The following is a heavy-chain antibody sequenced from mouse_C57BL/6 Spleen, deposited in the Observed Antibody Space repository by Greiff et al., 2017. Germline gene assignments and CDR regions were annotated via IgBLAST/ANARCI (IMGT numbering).Heavy chain of an antibody. Sequence: VQLQQSGPELVKPGASVKMSCKASGYTFTDYNMHWVKQSHGKSLEWIGYINPNNGGTSYNQKFKGKATLTVNKSSSTAYMELRSLTSEDSAVYYCARSNYGSSSYYFDYWGQGTTLTVSS. CDR3: ARSNYGSSSYYFDY. J-gene: IGHJ2*01. CDR2: INPNNGGT. V-gene: IGHV1-22*01. D-gene: IGHD1-1*01. CDR1: GYTFTDYN.